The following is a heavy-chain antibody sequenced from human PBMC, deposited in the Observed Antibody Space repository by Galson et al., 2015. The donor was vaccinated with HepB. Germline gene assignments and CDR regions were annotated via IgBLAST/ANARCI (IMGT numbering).Heavy chain of an antibody. CDR2: ISSSSSYI. J-gene: IGHJ4*02. D-gene: IGHD6-13*01. CDR1: GFTFSSYS. V-gene: IGHV3-21*01. CDR3: ARDKLRIAAAATFDY. Sequence: SLRLSCAASGFTFSSYSMNWVRQAPGKGLEWVSSISSSSSYIYYADSVKGRFTISRDNAKNSLYLQMNSLRAEDTAVYYCARDKLRIAAAATFDYWGQGTLVTVSS.